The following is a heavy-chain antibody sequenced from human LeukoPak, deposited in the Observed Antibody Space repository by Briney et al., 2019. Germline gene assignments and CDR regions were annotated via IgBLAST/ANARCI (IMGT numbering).Heavy chain of an antibody. D-gene: IGHD6-19*01. J-gene: IGHJ4*02. V-gene: IGHV3-53*01. CDR3: ASMAEAVAGTPIDY. Sequence: PGGSLRLSCAASGFTVSSNYMSWVRQAPGKGLEWVSVIYSGGSTYYADSVKGRFTISRDNSKNTLYLQMNSLRAEDTAVYYCASMAEAVAGTPIDYWGQGTLVTVSS. CDR1: GFTVSSNY. CDR2: IYSGGST.